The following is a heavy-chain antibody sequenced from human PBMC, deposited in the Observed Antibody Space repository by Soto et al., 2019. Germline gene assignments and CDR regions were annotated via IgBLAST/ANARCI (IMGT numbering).Heavy chain of an antibody. CDR1: GGSFSGYY. V-gene: IGHV4-34*01. CDR3: ARGLRGYEPYYYYYMDV. CDR2: INHSGST. D-gene: IGHD5-12*01. J-gene: IGHJ6*03. Sequence: SETLSLTCAVYGGSFSGYYWSWIRQPPGKGLEWIGEINHSGSTNYNPSLKSRVTISVDTSKNQFSLKLSSVTAADTAVYYCARGLRGYEPYYYYYMDVWGKGTTVTVSS.